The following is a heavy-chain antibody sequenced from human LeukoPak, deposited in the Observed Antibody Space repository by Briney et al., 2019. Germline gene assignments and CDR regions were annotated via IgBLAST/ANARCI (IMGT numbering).Heavy chain of an antibody. D-gene: IGHD6-19*01. CDR2: ISYDGSNK. J-gene: IGHJ6*02. CDR1: GFTFSDYA. CDR3: AKDNVAGNYYYYGMDV. V-gene: IGHV3-30*18. Sequence: GGSLRLSCATSGFTFSDYAMSWVRQAPGKGLEWVAVISYDGSNKYYADSVKGRFTISRDNSKNTPYLQMNSLRAEDTAVYYCAKDNVAGNYYYYGMDVWGQGTTVTVSS.